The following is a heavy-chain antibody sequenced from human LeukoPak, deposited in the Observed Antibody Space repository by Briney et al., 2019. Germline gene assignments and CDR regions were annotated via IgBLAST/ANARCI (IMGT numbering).Heavy chain of an antibody. CDR3: ARDGDSPINSGSYYNWFDP. J-gene: IGHJ5*02. Sequence: SVKVSCKASGGTFSSYAISWVRQAPGQGLEWMGRIIPIFGRANYAQKFQGRVTITADKSTSTAYMELSSLRSEDTAVYYCARDGDSPINSGSYYNWFDPWGQGTLVTVSS. V-gene: IGHV1-69*04. CDR2: IIPIFGRA. CDR1: GGTFSSYA. D-gene: IGHD3-10*01.